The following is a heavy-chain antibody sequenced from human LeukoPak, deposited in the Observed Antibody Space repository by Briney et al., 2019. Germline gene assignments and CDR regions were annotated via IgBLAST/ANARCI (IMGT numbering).Heavy chain of an antibody. J-gene: IGHJ4*02. D-gene: IGHD6-19*01. V-gene: IGHV3-7*04. CDR1: GFTFSSYW. CDR3: ARDRRGWSYYFDY. Sequence: PGGSLRLSCAASGFTFSSYWMSWARQAPGKGLEWVANIKQDGSEKYYVDSVKGRFTISRDNAENSLYLQMNSLRAEDTAVYYCARDRRGWSYYFDYWGQGTLVTVSS. CDR2: IKQDGSEK.